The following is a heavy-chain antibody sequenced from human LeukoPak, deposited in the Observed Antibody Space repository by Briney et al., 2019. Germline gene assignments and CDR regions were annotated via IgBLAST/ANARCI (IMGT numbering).Heavy chain of an antibody. CDR1: GGSISSYY. CDR2: IYYSGST. J-gene: IGHJ5*02. Sequence: SETLSLTCTVSGGSISSYYWSWIRQPPGKGLEWIGYIYYSGSTNYNPSLKSRVTISVDTSKNQFSLKLSSVTAADTAVYYCARARVVVAATGWFDPWGQGTLVTVSS. V-gene: IGHV4-59*01. D-gene: IGHD2-15*01. CDR3: ARARVVVAATGWFDP.